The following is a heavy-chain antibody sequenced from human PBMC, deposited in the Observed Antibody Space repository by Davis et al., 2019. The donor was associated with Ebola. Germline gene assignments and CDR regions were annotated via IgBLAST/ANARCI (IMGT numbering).Heavy chain of an antibody. J-gene: IGHJ4*02. Sequence: ASVKVSCKASGYTFTAYYIHWVRQAPGQGPEWMGRINPNSGGTNYAQRFQGRVTMTRDTSISTVYMELSSLRYDDTADYYCARGHNYAHEYWGQGTLVTVSS. D-gene: IGHD4-11*01. V-gene: IGHV1-2*06. CDR3: ARGHNYAHEY. CDR2: INPNSGGT. CDR1: GYTFTAYY.